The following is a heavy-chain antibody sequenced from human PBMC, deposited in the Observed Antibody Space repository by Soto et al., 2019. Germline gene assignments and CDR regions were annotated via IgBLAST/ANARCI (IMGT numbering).Heavy chain of an antibody. CDR3: AHSKYSRSSFDY. D-gene: IGHD6-6*01. CDR1: GFSLSTSDVG. Sequence: SGPTLVNPTQTLTLTCTFSGFSLSTSDVGVGWIRQPPGKALEGLAIIYWDDDKRYSPSLKSRLTITKDTSKNQVVLTVTNMDPVDTATYYCAHSKYSRSSFDYWGQGTLVTVSS. J-gene: IGHJ4*02. V-gene: IGHV2-5*02. CDR2: IYWDDDK.